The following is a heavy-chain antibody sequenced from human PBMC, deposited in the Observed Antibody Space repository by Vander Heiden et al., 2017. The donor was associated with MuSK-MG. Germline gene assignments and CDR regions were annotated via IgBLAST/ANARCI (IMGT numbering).Heavy chain of an antibody. CDR3: VGRGYCSGGSCYLDY. CDR1: GFTFSSYA. D-gene: IGHD2-15*01. J-gene: IGHJ4*02. Sequence: EVQLVESGGGLVQPGGSLSLSCSASGFTFSSYAMHWVRQAPGKGLEYVSASSSNGGSTYYADSVKGRFTISRDNSKNTLYLQMSSLRAEDTAVYYCVGRGYCSGGSCYLDYWGQGTLVTVSS. V-gene: IGHV3-64D*06. CDR2: SSSNGGST.